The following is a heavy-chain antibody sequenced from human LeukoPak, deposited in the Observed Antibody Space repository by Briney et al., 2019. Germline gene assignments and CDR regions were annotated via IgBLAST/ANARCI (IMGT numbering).Heavy chain of an antibody. CDR1: GYAFTSYD. J-gene: IGHJ6*03. CDR2: MNPNSGNT. V-gene: IGHV1-8*01. Sequence: ASVKVSCKASGYAFTSYDINWVRQATGQGLEWMGWMNPNSGNTGYAQKFQGRVTITTDESTSTAYMELSSLRSEDTAVYYCARVLSGSHRDSYYYMDVWGKGTTVTVSS. D-gene: IGHD2/OR15-2a*01. CDR3: ARVLSGSHRDSYYYMDV.